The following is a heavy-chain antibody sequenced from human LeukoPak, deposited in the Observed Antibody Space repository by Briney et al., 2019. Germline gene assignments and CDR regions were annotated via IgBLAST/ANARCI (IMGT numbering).Heavy chain of an antibody. D-gene: IGHD1-14*01. V-gene: IGHV3-74*01. Sequence: GGSLRLSCVASGFALSDSWMHWVRQTPGRGLVWVSHISPDGTVTNYADFVKGRFIISRDNAKNTVFLQINSLRAEDTSVYFCARDVGFSPDRWGQGTLVTVSS. J-gene: IGHJ1*01. CDR2: ISPDGTVT. CDR1: GFALSDSW. CDR3: ARDVGFSPDR.